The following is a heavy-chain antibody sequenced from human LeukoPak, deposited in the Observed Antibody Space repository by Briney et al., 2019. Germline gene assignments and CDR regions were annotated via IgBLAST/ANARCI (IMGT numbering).Heavy chain of an antibody. J-gene: IGHJ5*02. CDR2: IYYSGST. CDR3: ARGYYDFWSGYYLIGWFDP. CDR1: GGSISSGGYY. V-gene: IGHV4-31*03. Sequence: TLSLTCTVSGGSISSGGYYWSWIRQHPGKGLEWIGYIYYSGSTYYNPSLKSRVTISVDTSKNQFSLKLSSVTAADTAVYYCARGYYDFWSGYYLIGWFDPWGQGTLVTVSS. D-gene: IGHD3-3*01.